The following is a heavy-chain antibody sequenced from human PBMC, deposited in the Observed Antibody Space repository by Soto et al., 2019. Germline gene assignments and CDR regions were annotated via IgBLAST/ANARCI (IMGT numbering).Heavy chain of an antibody. CDR1: GFTFSSYA. Sequence: VGSLRLSCSASGFTFSSYAMHWVRQAPGKGLEYVPAISSNGGSTYYADSVKGRFTISRDNSKNTLYLQMSSLRAEDTAVYYCVKDGNDYSNYGFDYWGQGTLVTVSS. CDR2: ISSNGGST. CDR3: VKDGNDYSNYGFDY. V-gene: IGHV3-64D*06. D-gene: IGHD4-4*01. J-gene: IGHJ4*02.